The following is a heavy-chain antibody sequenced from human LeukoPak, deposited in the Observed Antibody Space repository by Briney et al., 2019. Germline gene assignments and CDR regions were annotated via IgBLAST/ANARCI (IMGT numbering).Heavy chain of an antibody. J-gene: IGHJ4*02. D-gene: IGHD5-24*01. CDR3: ARDRDGYNTYDY. CDR2: VIPIFGIA. V-gene: IGHV1-69*04. CDR1: GGTFSSYA. Sequence: ASVKVSCKASGGTFSSYAISWVRQAPGQGLEWMGRVIPIFGIANYAQKFQGRVTITADKSTSTAYMELSSLRSEDTAVYYCARDRDGYNTYDYWGQGTLVTVPS.